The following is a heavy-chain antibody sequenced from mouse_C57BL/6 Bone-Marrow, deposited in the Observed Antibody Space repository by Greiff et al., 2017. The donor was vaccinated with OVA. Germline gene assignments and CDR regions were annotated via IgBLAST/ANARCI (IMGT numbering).Heavy chain of an antibody. J-gene: IGHJ4*01. V-gene: IGHV3-6*01. Sequence: DVHLVESGPGLVKPSQSLSLTCSVTGYSITSGYYWNWIRQFPGNKLEWMGYISYDGSNNYNPSLKNRISITRDTSKNQFFLKLNSVTTEDTATYYCARDLLRLRAMDYWGQGTSVTVSS. CDR3: ARDLLRLRAMDY. CDR2: ISYDGSN. D-gene: IGHD3-2*02. CDR1: GYSITSGYY.